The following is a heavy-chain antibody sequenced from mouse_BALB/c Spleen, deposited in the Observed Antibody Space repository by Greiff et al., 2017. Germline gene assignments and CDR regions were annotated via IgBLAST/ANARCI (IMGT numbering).Heavy chain of an antibody. CDR1: GYTFSSYW. CDR2: ILPGSGST. Sequence: QVQLQQSGAELMKPGASVKISCKATGYTFSSYWIEWVKQRPGHGLEWIGEILPGSGSTNYNEKFKGKATFTADTSSNTAYMQLSSLTSEDSAVYYCARGRSFYYDYGGRFDYWGQGTTLTVSS. J-gene: IGHJ2*01. CDR3: ARGRSFYYDYGGRFDY. D-gene: IGHD2-4*01. V-gene: IGHV1-9*01.